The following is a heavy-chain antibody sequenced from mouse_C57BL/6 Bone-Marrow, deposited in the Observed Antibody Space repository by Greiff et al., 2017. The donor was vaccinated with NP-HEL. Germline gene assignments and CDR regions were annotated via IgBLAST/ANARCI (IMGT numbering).Heavy chain of an antibody. Sequence: EVMLVESVAELVRPGASVKLSCTASGFNIKNTYMHWVKQRPEQGLEWIGRIDPANGNTKYAPKFQGKATITADTSSNTAYLQLSSLTSEDTAIYYCARGGDSNYVGVYFDYWGQGTTLTVSS. CDR3: ARGGDSNYVGVYFDY. V-gene: IGHV14-3*01. CDR2: IDPANGNT. CDR1: GFNIKNTY. D-gene: IGHD2-5*01. J-gene: IGHJ2*01.